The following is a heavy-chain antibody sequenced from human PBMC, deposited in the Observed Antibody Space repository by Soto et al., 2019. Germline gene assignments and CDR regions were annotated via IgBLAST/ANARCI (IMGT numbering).Heavy chain of an antibody. CDR3: ARRGDYYDSSGPTFYYYYGMDV. CDR1: GGTXTSYA. J-gene: IGHJ6*02. CDR2: IIPIFGTA. Sequence: GXSXKVSFKASGGTXTSYAIGLVRQAPGQGLEWMGGIIPIFGTANYAQKFQGRVTITADESTSTAYMELSRLRSEDTDVYYCARRGDYYDSSGPTFYYYYGMDVWGQGTKVTVSS. D-gene: IGHD3-22*01. V-gene: IGHV1-69*13.